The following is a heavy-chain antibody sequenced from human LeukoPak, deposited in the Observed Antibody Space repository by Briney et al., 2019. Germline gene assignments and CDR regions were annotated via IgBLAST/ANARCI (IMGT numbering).Heavy chain of an antibody. J-gene: IGHJ4*02. CDR1: GFTFSSYV. V-gene: IGHV3-23*01. CDR2: ISGSGGST. CDR3: AKESAYADF. D-gene: IGHD3-3*01. Sequence: PGGSLRLSCAASGFTFSSYVMSWVRQAPGKGLEWVSTISGSGGSTYYADSVKGRFTISRDNPKNTLSLQMNSLRAEDTAVYYCAKESAYADFWGQGTLVTVSS.